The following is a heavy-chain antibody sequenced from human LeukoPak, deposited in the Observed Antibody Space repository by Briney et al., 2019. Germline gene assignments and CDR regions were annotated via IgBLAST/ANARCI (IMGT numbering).Heavy chain of an antibody. CDR3: AKGSRWYKAFDI. CDR1: GFTFDDYA. CDR2: ISWNSGSI. Sequence: PGGSLRLSCAASGFTFDDYAMHWVRQAPGKGLEWVSGISWNSGSIGYADSVKGRFTISRDNAKNSLYLQMNSLRAEDMALYYCAKGSRWYKAFDIWGQGTMVTVSS. V-gene: IGHV3-9*03. J-gene: IGHJ3*02. D-gene: IGHD1-1*01.